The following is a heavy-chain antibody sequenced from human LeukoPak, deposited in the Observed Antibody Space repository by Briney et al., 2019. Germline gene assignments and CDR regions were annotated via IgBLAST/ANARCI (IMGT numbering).Heavy chain of an antibody. D-gene: IGHD6-13*01. CDR1: GFTFSGYS. Sequence: PGGSLRLSCAASGFTFSGYSMNWVRQAPGKGLEWVSYISSGGGTIYYADSVKGRFTISRDNAKNSLYLQMNSLRDEDTAVYYCAKVSTSSWYHDYWGQGTLVTVSS. CDR2: ISSGGGTI. J-gene: IGHJ4*02. V-gene: IGHV3-48*02. CDR3: AKVSTSSWYHDY.